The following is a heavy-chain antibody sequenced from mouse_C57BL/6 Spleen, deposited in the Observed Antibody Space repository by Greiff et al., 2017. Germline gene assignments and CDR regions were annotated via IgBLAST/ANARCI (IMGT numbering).Heavy chain of an antibody. J-gene: IGHJ4*01. CDR2: ISSGSSTI. CDR3: ARPITTVVAGAMAY. V-gene: IGHV5-17*01. Sequence: EVQRVESGGGLVKPGGSLKLSCAASGFTFSDYGMHWVRQAPEKGLEWVAYISSGSSTIYYADTVKGRFTISRGNAKNTLFLQITSLRSEDTAMYYCARPITTVVAGAMAYWGQGTSVTVSS. D-gene: IGHD1-1*01. CDR1: GFTFSDYG.